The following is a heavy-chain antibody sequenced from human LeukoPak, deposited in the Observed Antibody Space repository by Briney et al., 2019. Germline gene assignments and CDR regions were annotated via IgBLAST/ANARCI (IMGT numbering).Heavy chain of an antibody. V-gene: IGHV3-23*01. CDR1: GFNFTNYS. J-gene: IGHJ3*02. D-gene: IGHD2/OR15-2a*01. CDR2: ISVSYGTT. Sequence: GGSLRLSCVASGFNFTNYSMSWVRRAPGKGLEWVSSISVSYGTTYYADSVKGRFTLSRDNSKNTLYLQLTSLRVEDTAVYYCAKDIFPGAGRAFEIWGQGTMVTVSS. CDR3: AKDIFPGAGRAFEI.